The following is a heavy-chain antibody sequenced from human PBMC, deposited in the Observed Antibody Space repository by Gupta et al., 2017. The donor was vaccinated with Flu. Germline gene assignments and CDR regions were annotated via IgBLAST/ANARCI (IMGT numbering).Heavy chain of an antibody. J-gene: IGHJ4*02. Sequence: EVQLVVSGGGSVQHGGSLRLSCVASGFTLSSHDMSWVRQAPGRRLEWVSFISPSATIYYGDPVRGRFTISRDNAKNSLYLQMSGLRDEDTAVYYCARGHWDNWGQGTLVTVSS. CDR1: GFTLSSHD. CDR2: ISPSATI. CDR3: ARGHWDN. V-gene: IGHV3-48*03.